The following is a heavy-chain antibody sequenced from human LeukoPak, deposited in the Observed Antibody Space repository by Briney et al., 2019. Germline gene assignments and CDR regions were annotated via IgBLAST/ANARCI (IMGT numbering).Heavy chain of an antibody. J-gene: IGHJ4*02. CDR2: ITIMAFGGTA. V-gene: IGHV3-49*03. Sequence: GGSLRLSCTASGCNFGDYAMSWFRQAPEKGREGVGFITIMAFGGTAEYAASVKGRFTISRDDSRSIAYLPMDNLRTEDTGVYYCTRDEYGTGSNFFDYWGQGTLVTVST. CDR1: GCNFGDYA. CDR3: TRDEYGTGSNFFDY. D-gene: IGHD2-8*02.